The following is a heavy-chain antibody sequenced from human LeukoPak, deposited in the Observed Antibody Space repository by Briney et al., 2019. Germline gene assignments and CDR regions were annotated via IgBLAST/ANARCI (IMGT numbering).Heavy chain of an antibody. CDR1: GYTFTSYA. CDR3: ARDRAAMALYYHYYYMDV. D-gene: IGHD5-18*01. CDR2: INTNTGNP. Sequence: ASVKVSCKASGYTFTSYAMNWVRQAPGQGLEWMGWINTNTGNPTYAQGFTGRFVFSLDTSVSTAYLQISSLRSDDTAVYYCARDRAAMALYYHYYYMDVWGTGTTVTVSS. V-gene: IGHV7-4-1*02. J-gene: IGHJ6*03.